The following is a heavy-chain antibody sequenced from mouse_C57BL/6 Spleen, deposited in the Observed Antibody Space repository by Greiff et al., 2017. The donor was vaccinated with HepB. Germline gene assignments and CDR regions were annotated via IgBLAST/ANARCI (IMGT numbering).Heavy chain of an antibody. J-gene: IGHJ1*03. CDR1: GFSLTSYG. V-gene: IGHV2-9*01. CDR3: AKRPDYYGSSYGYFDV. Sequence: VQVVESGPGLVAPSQSLSITCTVSGFSLTSYGVDWVRQPPGKGLEWLGVIWGGGSTNYNSALMSRLSISKDKSKSQVFLKMNSLQTDDTAMYYCAKRPDYYGSSYGYFDVWGTGTTVTVSS. CDR2: IWGGGST. D-gene: IGHD1-1*01.